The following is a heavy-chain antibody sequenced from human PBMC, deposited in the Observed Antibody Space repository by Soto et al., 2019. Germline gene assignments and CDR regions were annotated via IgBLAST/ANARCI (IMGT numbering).Heavy chain of an antibody. CDR2: IKQDGSET. CDR1: GFTFSRDW. D-gene: IGHD2-21*01. V-gene: IGHV3-7*01. CDR3: ARRSYSGAGDC. J-gene: IGHJ1*01. Sequence: PGGSLRLSCAASGFTFSRDWMSWFRQAPGKGLEWVANIKQDGSETNYVDSMKGRFTIYRDNTKNSLYLQMNSLRAEDTAVYYCARRSYSGAGDCWGQGTLVTVSS.